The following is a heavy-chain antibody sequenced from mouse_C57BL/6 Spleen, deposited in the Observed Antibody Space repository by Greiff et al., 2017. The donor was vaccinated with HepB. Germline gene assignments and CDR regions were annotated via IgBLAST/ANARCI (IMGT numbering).Heavy chain of an antibody. Sequence: QVQLQQSGPELVKPGASVKISCKASGYAFSSSWMNWVKQRPGKGLEWIGRIYPGDGDTNYNGKFKGKATLTADKSSSTAYMQLSSLTSEDSAVYFCARSPYGFYAMDYWGQGTSVTVSS. D-gene: IGHD1-1*01. CDR2: IYPGDGDT. J-gene: IGHJ4*01. CDR1: GYAFSSSW. V-gene: IGHV1-82*01. CDR3: ARSPYGFYAMDY.